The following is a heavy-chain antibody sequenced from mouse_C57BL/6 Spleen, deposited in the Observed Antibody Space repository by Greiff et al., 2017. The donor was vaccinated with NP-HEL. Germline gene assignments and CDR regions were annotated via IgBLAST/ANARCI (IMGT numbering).Heavy chain of an antibody. CDR3: ARDGNYDWYFDV. D-gene: IGHD2-1*01. J-gene: IGHJ1*03. CDR1: GFTFSDFY. Sequence: EVKVVESGGGLVQSGRSLRLSCATSGFTFSDFYMEWVRQAPGKGLEWIAASRNKANDYTTEYSASVKGRFIVSRDTSQSILYLQMNALRAEDTAIYYCARDGNYDWYFDVWGTGTTVTVSS. V-gene: IGHV7-1*01. CDR2: SRNKANDYTT.